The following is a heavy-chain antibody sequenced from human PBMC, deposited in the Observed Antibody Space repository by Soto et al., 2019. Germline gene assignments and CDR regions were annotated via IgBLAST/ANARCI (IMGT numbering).Heavy chain of an antibody. CDR2: IYYSGST. CDR1: GGSISSSSYY. Sequence: SETLSLTCTVSGGSISSSSYYWGWIRQPPGKGLEWIGSIYYSGSTYYNPSLKSRVTISVDTSKNQFSLKLSSVTAADTAVYYCARLTTVTTYWFDPWGQGTLVTVSS. D-gene: IGHD4-17*01. J-gene: IGHJ5*02. V-gene: IGHV4-39*01. CDR3: ARLTTVTTYWFDP.